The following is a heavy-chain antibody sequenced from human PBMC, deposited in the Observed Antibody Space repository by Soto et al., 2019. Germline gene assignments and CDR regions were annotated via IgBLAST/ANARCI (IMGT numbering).Heavy chain of an antibody. CDR2: INPNSGGT. D-gene: IGHD1-7*01. CDR3: ARALPNWNYHAFDI. J-gene: IGHJ3*02. CDR1: GYTFTGYY. Sequence: ASVKVSCKASGYTFTGYYMHWVRQAPGQGLERMGWINPNSGGTNYAQKFQGWVTMTRDTSISTAYMELSRLRSDDTALYFCARALPNWNYHAFDIWGQGTMVTVS. V-gene: IGHV1-2*04.